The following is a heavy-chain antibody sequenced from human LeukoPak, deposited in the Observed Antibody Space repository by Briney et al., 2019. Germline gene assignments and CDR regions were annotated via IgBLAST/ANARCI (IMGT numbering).Heavy chain of an antibody. D-gene: IGHD3-22*01. V-gene: IGHV3-48*03. J-gene: IGHJ3*02. CDR2: ISSSGSTI. CDR3: ARDRGHYYDSSGLRCAFDI. CDR1: GFTFSSYE. Sequence: PGGSLRPSCAASGFTFSSYEMNWVRQAPGKGLEWVSYISSSGSTIYYADSVKGRFTISRDNAKNSLYLQMNSLRAEDTAVYYCARDRGHYYDSSGLRCAFDIWGQGTMVTVSS.